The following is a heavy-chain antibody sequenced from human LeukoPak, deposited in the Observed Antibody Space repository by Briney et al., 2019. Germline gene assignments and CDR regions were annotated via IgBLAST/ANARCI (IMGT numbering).Heavy chain of an antibody. V-gene: IGHV4-59*01. CDR3: ARDRGYSYGPYNWFDP. D-gene: IGHD5-18*01. CDR2: IYYSGST. Sequence: SETLSLTCTVSGDSISSYYWSWIRQPPGKGLEWIGYIYYSGSTNYNPSLKSRVTISVDTSKNQFSLKLSSVTAADTAVYYCARDRGYSYGPYNWFDPWGQGTLVTVSS. CDR1: GDSISSYY. J-gene: IGHJ5*02.